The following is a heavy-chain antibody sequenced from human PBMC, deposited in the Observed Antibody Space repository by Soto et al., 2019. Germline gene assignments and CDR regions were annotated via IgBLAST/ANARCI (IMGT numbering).Heavy chain of an antibody. V-gene: IGHV4-34*02. CDR1: GGSFSAYY. CDR2: INYSGSA. CDR3: ACPRRESRYFDY. J-gene: IGHJ4*02. Sequence: QVQLQQWGAGLLQPSETLSLTCAIYGGSFSAYYWSWIRQPPGKGLEWIGEINYSGSANYNPSLKSRVTLAVDTSRNQFSLKLTSVTAADTAVYYCACPRRESRYFDYWGQGSLVTVSS.